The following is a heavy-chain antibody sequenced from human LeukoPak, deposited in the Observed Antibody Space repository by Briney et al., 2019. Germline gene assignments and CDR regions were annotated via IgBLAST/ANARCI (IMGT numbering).Heavy chain of an antibody. CDR2: INHSGST. CDR1: GGSCSGYY. Sequence: SETLSLTCAVYGGSCSGYYWSWIRQPPGKGLEWIGEINHSGSTNYNPSLKSRVTISVDTSKNQFSLKLSSVTAADTAVYYCARETPNIVVVPIYGMDVWGQGTTVTVS. J-gene: IGHJ6*02. D-gene: IGHD2-2*01. CDR3: ARETPNIVVVPIYGMDV. V-gene: IGHV4-34*01.